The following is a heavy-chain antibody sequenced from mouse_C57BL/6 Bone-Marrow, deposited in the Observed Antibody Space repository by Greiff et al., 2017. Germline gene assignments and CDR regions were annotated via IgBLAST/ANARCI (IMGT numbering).Heavy chain of an antibody. CDR1: GYTFTSYW. V-gene: IGHV1-5*01. CDR3: TRRFHYYGSSGGFAD. CDR2: LYPGTSDT. Sequence: VQLQQSGTVLARPGASVKMSCKTSGYTFTSYWMHWVKQRPGQGLEWIGALYPGTSDTSSNQKFKGKAKLTAVTSASTAYMELSSLTNEDSAVYYCTRRFHYYGSSGGFADWGQGTLVTVSA. J-gene: IGHJ3*01. D-gene: IGHD1-1*01.